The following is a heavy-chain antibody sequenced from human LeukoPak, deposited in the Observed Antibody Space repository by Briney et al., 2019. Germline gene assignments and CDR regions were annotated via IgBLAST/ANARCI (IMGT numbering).Heavy chain of an antibody. J-gene: IGHJ5*02. V-gene: IGHV4-59*01. CDR1: GGSISGYY. CDR2: IDYGEST. Sequence: SETLSLTGSVSGGSISGYYWSWIRQSPGQRLEWIGRIDYGESTNYNPSLNGRVIISLDTSKNQFSLKMMFVTAADTAVYYCARRHGDLWGQGTLVTVSS. CDR3: ARRHGDL.